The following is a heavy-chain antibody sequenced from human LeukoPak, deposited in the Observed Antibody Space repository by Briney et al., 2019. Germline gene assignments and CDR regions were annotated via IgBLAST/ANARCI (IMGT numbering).Heavy chain of an antibody. CDR2: IYYSGST. CDR1: GGSISSSSYY. CDR3: ARHFPGGYRLDAFDI. V-gene: IGHV4-39*01. Sequence: PSGTLSLTCTVSGGSISSSSYYWGWIRQPPGKGLEWIGSIYYSGSTYYNPSLKSRVTISVDTSKNQFSLKLSSVTAADTAVYYCARHFPGGYRLDAFDIWGQGTMVTVSS. D-gene: IGHD5-18*01. J-gene: IGHJ3*02.